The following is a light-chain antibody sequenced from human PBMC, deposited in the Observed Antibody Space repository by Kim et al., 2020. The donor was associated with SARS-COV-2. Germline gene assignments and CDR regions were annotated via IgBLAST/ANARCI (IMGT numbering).Light chain of an antibody. Sequence: ALGRTVRIRCQGDSHRMYYATWYQQKPGQAPVLVIYGKNDRPSGIAGRFSGSSAEDTASLTITGARAEDEADYYCSSRDSSANDWLFGGGTQLTVL. CDR3: SSRDSSANDWL. J-gene: IGLJ3*02. CDR1: SHRMYY. V-gene: IGLV3-19*01. CDR2: GKN.